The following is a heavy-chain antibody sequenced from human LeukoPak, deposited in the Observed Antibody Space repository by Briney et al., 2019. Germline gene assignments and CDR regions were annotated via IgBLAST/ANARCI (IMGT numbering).Heavy chain of an antibody. CDR1: GGSISSYY. D-gene: IGHD6-13*01. J-gene: IGHJ4*02. CDR2: IYYSGST. V-gene: IGHV4-59*01. Sequence: SETLSLTCTVSGGSISSYYWSWIRQPPGKGLEWIGYIYYSGSTNYNPSLKSRVTKSVDTSKNQFSLKLSSVTAADTAVYYCAREGIAAAGSFDYWGQGTLVTVSS. CDR3: AREGIAAAGSFDY.